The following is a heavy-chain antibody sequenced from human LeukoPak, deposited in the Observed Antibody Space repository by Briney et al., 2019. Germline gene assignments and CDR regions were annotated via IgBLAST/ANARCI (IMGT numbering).Heavy chain of an antibody. V-gene: IGHV3-74*01. Sequence: GGSLRLSCAASGFTFSDYWMHWVRQAPGKGLVWVSRVNRDGSSTSYADSVKGRFTISRDNAKNTLYLQMNSLRAEDTAVYYCARDSGYSSGWLDYWGQGTLVTVSS. CDR3: ARDSGYSSGWLDY. D-gene: IGHD6-19*01. CDR1: GFTFSDYW. CDR2: VNRDGSST. J-gene: IGHJ4*02.